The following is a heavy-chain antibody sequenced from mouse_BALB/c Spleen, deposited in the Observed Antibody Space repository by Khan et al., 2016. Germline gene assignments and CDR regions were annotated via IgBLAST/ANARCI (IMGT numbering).Heavy chain of an antibody. V-gene: IGHV1-77*01. J-gene: IGHJ4*01. Sequence: QVQLKESGPELVKPGASVKMSCKASGYTFTDYVISWVKQRTGQGIEWIGEIYPGSGSTYYNEKFKGKATLTADKSSNTAYMQLRSLTSEDSAVLFCAKGLGAKDYWGQGTSVTVSS. CDR1: GYTFTDYV. D-gene: IGHD3-3*01. CDR2: IYPGSGST. CDR3: AKGLGAKDY.